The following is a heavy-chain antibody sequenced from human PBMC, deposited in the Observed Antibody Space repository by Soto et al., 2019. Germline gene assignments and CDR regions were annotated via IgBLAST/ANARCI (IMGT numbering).Heavy chain of an antibody. CDR3: ARRGSGSYSDY. Sequence: SETLSLTCAVSGGSISSSNWWSWVRQPPGKGLEWIGEIYHSGSTNYNPSLKSRVTISVDTSKNQFSLKLTSVTAADTAVYYCARRGSGSYSDYWGQGTLVTVSS. V-gene: IGHV4-4*02. CDR1: GGSISSSNW. CDR2: IYHSGST. D-gene: IGHD3-10*01. J-gene: IGHJ4*02.